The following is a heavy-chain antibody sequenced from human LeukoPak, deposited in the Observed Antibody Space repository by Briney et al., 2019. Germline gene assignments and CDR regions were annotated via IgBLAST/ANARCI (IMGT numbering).Heavy chain of an antibody. Sequence: PGGSLRLSCAASGFTFSSYSMNWVRQAPGKGLEWVSSISSSSSYIYYADSVKGRFTISRDNAKNSLYLQMDSLRAEDTAMYYCARMLLRGWFDPWGQGTLVTVSS. J-gene: IGHJ5*02. CDR3: ARMLLRGWFDP. D-gene: IGHD2-15*01. V-gene: IGHV3-21*01. CDR1: GFTFSSYS. CDR2: ISSSSSYI.